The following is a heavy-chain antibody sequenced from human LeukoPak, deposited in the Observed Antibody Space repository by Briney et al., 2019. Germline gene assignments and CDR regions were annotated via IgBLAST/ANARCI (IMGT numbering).Heavy chain of an antibody. CDR3: ARLFSSGDSFDY. Sequence: SETPSLTSTVSGGSIRTSSYYSGWIRQPPGEGLEWIGSIYYSASTYYLPSLRCRVTISVDTSKNQFSLKLSSVTAADTSVYYCARLFSSGDSFDYWGQGTLVTVSS. CDR1: GGSIRTSSYY. V-gene: IGHV4-39*01. J-gene: IGHJ4*02. D-gene: IGHD6-19*01. CDR2: IYYSAST.